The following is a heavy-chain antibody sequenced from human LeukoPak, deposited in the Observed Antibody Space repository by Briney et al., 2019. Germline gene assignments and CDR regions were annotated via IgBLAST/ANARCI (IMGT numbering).Heavy chain of an antibody. V-gene: IGHV3-66*04. D-gene: IGHD2-21*01. Sequence: PGGSLRLSCAASGFTVSSNCMSWVRQAPGKGLEWVSLIDGGGSTSYADSVKGRFTISRDTSKNTLFLQMNSLRAEDTAVYYCIRLGESNWGQGTLVTVSS. CDR1: GFTVSSNC. CDR2: IDGGGST. J-gene: IGHJ4*02. CDR3: IRLGESN.